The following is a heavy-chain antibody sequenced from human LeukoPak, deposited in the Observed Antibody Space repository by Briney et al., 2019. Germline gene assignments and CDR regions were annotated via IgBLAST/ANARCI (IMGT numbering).Heavy chain of an antibody. V-gene: IGHV4-59*08. CDR3: ARSRYSSSWFDY. J-gene: IGHJ4*02. CDR2: IYSSGST. CDR1: GGSISSYY. Sequence: SETLSLTCTVSGGSISSYYWSWIRQPPGKGLEWIGNIYSSGSTNYNPSLKSRVTISVDTSKNQFSLKLSSVTAADTAVYYCARSRYSSSWFDYWGQGTLVTVSS. D-gene: IGHD6-13*01.